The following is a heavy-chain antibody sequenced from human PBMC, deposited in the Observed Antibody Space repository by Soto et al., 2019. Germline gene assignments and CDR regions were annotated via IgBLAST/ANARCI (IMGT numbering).Heavy chain of an antibody. V-gene: IGHV4-59*01. J-gene: IGHJ6*03. CDR2: IYASGST. Sequence: QVQLQESGPGLVKPSETLSLTCTVSGGSINSYFWSWIRQPPGKPLEWIGYIYASGSTNYNPSLTGRVTIAADMSKNQFYLTLTSVTSADTAIYYCGRVGFGIVGYYYYYMDVWGKGTTVTVSS. CDR3: GRVGFGIVGYYYYYMDV. CDR1: GGSINSYF. D-gene: IGHD2-15*01.